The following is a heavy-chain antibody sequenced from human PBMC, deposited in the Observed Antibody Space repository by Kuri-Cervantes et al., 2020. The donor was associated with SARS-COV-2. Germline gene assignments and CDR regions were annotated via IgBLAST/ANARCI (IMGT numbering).Heavy chain of an antibody. CDR3: AKDTSPLYYYYGMDV. J-gene: IGHJ6*02. V-gene: IGHV3-74*01. Sequence: GESLKISCAASEFTFSSYAMTWVRQAPGKGLVWVSRINPDGSYTNNADSVKGRFTLSRDNAKNMLFLHMNSLRAEDTAVYYCAKDTSPLYYYYGMDVWGQGTTVTVSS. CDR2: INPDGSYT. CDR1: EFTFSSYA.